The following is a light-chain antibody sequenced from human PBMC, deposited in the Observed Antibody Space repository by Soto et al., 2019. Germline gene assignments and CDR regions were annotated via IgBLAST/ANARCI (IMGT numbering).Light chain of an antibody. J-gene: IGLJ2*01. CDR3: SSYAGINTPVV. CDR2: DVA. CDR1: SSDVGGYDY. V-gene: IGLV2-14*01. Sequence: QSALTQPASVSGSPGQSIAISCTGTSSDVGGYDYVSWYQQHPGKAPKLVIFDVASRPSEVSNRFSGSKSGNTASLTISGLQVEDEADYYCSSYAGINTPVVFGGGTKVTVL.